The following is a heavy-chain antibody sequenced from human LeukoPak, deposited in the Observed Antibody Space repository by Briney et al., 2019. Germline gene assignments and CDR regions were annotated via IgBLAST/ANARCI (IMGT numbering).Heavy chain of an antibody. CDR1: GFTFSSYG. J-gene: IGHJ5*02. CDR3: AIGGSGSMA. D-gene: IGHD1-26*01. Sequence: PGGSLRLSCAASGFTFSSYGMHWVRQAPGKGLEWVAVISYDGSNKYYADSVKGRFTISRDNSKNTLYLQMNSLRAEDTAVYYCAIGGSGSMAWGQGTLVTVSS. V-gene: IGHV3-30*03. CDR2: ISYDGSNK.